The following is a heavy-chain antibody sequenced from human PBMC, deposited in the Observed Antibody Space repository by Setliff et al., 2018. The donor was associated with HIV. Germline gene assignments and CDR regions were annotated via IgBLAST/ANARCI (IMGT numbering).Heavy chain of an antibody. CDR2: MNPSTGEI. V-gene: IGHV1-8*01. CDR1: GYSFTAYD. CDR3: ARPSHVYDDDGPLGY. J-gene: IGHJ4*02. D-gene: IGHD3-16*01. Sequence: GSVKVSCKTSGYSFTAYDINWVRQATGRGLEWMAWMNPSTGEIGYAQKFQGRLTMTRDSSITTAFMELRGLRSEETAIYYCARPSHVYDDDGPLGYWGQGTLVTVSS.